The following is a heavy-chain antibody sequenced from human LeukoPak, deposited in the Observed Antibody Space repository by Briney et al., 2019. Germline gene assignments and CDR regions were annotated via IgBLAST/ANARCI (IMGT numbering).Heavy chain of an antibody. CDR3: ARVGSPVWQWLVRGYFDY. J-gene: IGHJ4*02. V-gene: IGHV4-34*01. CDR1: GGSFSGYY. Sequence: SETLSLTCAVYGGSFSGYYWSWIRQPPGKGLEWIGEINHSGSTNYNPSLKSRVTISVDTSKNQFSLKLSSVTAADTAVYYCARVGSPVWQWLVRGYFDYWGQGTLVTVSS. CDR2: INHSGST. D-gene: IGHD6-19*01.